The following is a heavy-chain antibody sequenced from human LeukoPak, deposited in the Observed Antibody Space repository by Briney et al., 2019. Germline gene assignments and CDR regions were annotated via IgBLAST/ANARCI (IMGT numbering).Heavy chain of an antibody. Sequence: SETLSLTCTVSGGSISSSSYYWGWIRQPPGKGLEWIGSIYYSGSTYYNPSLKSRVTISVDTSKNQFSLKLSSVTAADTAVYYCARQDGWFGELYAFDIWGQGTMVTVSS. CDR2: IYYSGST. V-gene: IGHV4-39*01. J-gene: IGHJ3*02. CDR1: GGSISSSSYY. D-gene: IGHD3-10*01. CDR3: ARQDGWFGELYAFDI.